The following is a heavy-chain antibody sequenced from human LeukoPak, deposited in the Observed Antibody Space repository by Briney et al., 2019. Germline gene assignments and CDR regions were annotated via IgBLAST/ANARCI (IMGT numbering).Heavy chain of an antibody. Sequence: SETLSLTCAVYGGSFSGYYWSWIRQPPGKGLEWIGEINHSGSTNYNPSLKSRVTISVDTSKSQFSLKLSSVTAADTAVYYCARVRRGIVAFDIWGQGTMVTVSS. CDR2: INHSGST. CDR3: ARVRRGIVAFDI. CDR1: GGSFSGYY. V-gene: IGHV4-34*01. J-gene: IGHJ3*02. D-gene: IGHD5-12*01.